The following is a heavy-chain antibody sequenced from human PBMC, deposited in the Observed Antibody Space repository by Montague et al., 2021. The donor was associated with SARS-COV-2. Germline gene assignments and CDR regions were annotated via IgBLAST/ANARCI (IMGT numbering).Heavy chain of an antibody. J-gene: IGHJ6*02. CDR1: GGSISSSSYY. CDR2: IYYSGSN. CDR3: ARVGRQQLVRLSGMDV. V-gene: IGHV4-39*07. D-gene: IGHD6-13*01. Sequence: SETLSLTCTVSGGSISSSSYYWGWIRQPPGKGLEWIGSIYYSGSNYYNPSLKSRVTISVDTSKNQFSLKLSSVTAADTAVYYWARVGRQQLVRLSGMDVWGQGTTVTVSS.